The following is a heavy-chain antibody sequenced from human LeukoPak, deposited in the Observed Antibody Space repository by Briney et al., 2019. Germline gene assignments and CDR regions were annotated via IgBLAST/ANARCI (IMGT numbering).Heavy chain of an antibody. D-gene: IGHD6-13*01. CDR3: ARVIAAAGTNYYYMDV. Sequence: PSETLSLTCTVSGGSISSYYWSWIRQPPGKGLEWMGYIYYSGSTNYNPSLKSRVTISVDTSKNQFSLKLSSVTAADTAVYYCARVIAAAGTNYYYMDVWGKGTTVTVSS. V-gene: IGHV4-59*01. CDR2: IYYSGST. J-gene: IGHJ6*03. CDR1: GGSISSYY.